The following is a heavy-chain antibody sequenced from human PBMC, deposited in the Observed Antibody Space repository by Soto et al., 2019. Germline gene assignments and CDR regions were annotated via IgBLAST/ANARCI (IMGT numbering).Heavy chain of an antibody. CDR3: ARRERAAGTDWWFDP. CDR1: GGSISSSSFH. Sequence: SETLSLTCTVSGGSISSSSFHWGWIRQPPGKGLEWIGSIYYSGSTYYSQSLKSQDTKSVDTSKNLFSLKLSSVTSADTAVYYCARRERAAGTDWWFDPWGQGTLVS. D-gene: IGHD6-13*01. CDR2: IYYSGST. V-gene: IGHV4-39*01. J-gene: IGHJ5*02.